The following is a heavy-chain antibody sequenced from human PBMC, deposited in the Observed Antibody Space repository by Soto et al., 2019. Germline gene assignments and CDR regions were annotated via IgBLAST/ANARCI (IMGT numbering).Heavy chain of an antibody. CDR1: GGSFSGYY. V-gene: IGHV4-34*01. CDR3: ARGTRFGEFPGNWFDP. CDR2: INHSGST. D-gene: IGHD3-10*01. Sequence: SETLSLTCAVYGGSFSGYYWSWIRQPPGKGLEWIGEINHSGSTNYNPTLKSRVTISVDTSKNQFSLKLSSVTAADTAVYYCARGTRFGEFPGNWFDPWGQGTLVTVSS. J-gene: IGHJ5*02.